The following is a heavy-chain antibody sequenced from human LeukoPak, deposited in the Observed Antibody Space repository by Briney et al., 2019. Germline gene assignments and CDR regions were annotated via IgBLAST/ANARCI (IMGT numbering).Heavy chain of an antibody. CDR3: AKGYYGSGSFYFSDY. V-gene: IGHV3-23*01. Sequence: GGSLRLSCAASGFTFINYAMNWVRQAPGKGLEWVSAISGRGISTYYADFLKGRFTISRDNSKNTLYLQMNSLRAEDTAVYYCAKGYYGSGSFYFSDYWGQGTLVTVSS. CDR1: GFTFINYA. D-gene: IGHD3-10*01. J-gene: IGHJ4*02. CDR2: ISGRGIST.